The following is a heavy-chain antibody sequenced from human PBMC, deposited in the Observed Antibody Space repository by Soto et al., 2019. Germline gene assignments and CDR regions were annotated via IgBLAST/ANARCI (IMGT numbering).Heavy chain of an antibody. D-gene: IGHD6-6*01. V-gene: IGHV1-18*01. CDR2: SSGHNGNT. CDR3: AAHTSSGWFDT. CDR1: GYTFTTNG. J-gene: IGHJ5*02. Sequence: QVQLVKSGAEVKKPGASVKVSCKASGYTFTTNGVSWVRQAPGQGLEWMGWSSGHNGNTKYAQKFQDRVTVTTDTSTSTVYMELRSLGSDDTAVYYWAAHTSSGWFDTWGQGTLVIVPS.